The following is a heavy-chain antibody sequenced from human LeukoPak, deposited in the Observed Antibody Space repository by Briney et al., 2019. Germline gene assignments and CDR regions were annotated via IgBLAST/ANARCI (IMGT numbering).Heavy chain of an antibody. Sequence: KTSETLSLTCTVSGGSISNYYWGWIRQPPGKGLEWIGYIYYSRSTNYNPSPKSRVTISVDTSKNQFSLKLSSVTAADTAVYYCARHEGRVLVTPFDYWGQGALVTVPS. J-gene: IGHJ4*02. V-gene: IGHV4-59*08. CDR2: IYYSRST. CDR1: GGSISNYY. D-gene: IGHD4-23*01. CDR3: ARHEGRVLVTPFDY.